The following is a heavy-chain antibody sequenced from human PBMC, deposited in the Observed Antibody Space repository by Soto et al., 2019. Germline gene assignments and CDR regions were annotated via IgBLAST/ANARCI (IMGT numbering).Heavy chain of an antibody. CDR3: ARLSTIFGVVSITGPSYYSDY. J-gene: IGHJ4*02. V-gene: IGHV4-39*01. CDR2: IYRSGNT. D-gene: IGHD3-3*01. Sequence: SETLSLTCSVSGDSISSSTYYWGWIRQPPGKGLEWIGNIYRSGNTNHNPSLKSRVTISVDTSKNQFSLKLSSVTAADTAVFYCARLSTIFGVVSITGPSYYSDYWGQGTLVTVSS. CDR1: GDSISSSTYY.